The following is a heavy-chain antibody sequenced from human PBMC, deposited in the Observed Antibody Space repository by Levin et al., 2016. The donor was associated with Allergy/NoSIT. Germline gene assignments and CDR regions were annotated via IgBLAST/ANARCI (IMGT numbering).Heavy chain of an antibody. CDR1: GGSVSSHY. CDR3: VRVGQEFRGIARWYFDR. V-gene: IGHV4-4*09. J-gene: IGHJ2*01. CDR2: MYFSGSS. Sequence: SETLSLTCSLSGGSVSSHYWSWIRQPPGKGLEWIGYMYFSGSSNYNPSLKSRVTISLDTSKNEFSLRLTSVTAADTATYYCVRVGQEFRGIARWYFDRWGRGTLVTVAS. D-gene: IGHD3-10*01.